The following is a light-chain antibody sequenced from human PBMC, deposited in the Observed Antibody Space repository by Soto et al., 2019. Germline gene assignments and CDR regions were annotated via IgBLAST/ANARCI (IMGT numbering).Light chain of an antibody. CDR1: QDIGNS. V-gene: IGKV1-33*01. J-gene: IGKJ4*01. CDR2: DAS. Sequence: DIQMTQSPPSLSASVGDRVTITCQASQDIGNSLNWFQHKPGKAPNLVIYDASNLEIGVPSRFSGSGSGTDFTLTISSLQPEDFATYYCQQANSFPLTFGGGTKVEIK. CDR3: QQANSFPLT.